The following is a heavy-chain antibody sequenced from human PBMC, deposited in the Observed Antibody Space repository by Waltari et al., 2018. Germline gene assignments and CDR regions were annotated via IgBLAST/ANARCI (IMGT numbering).Heavy chain of an antibody. V-gene: IGHV4-61*02. CDR2: IYTSGST. J-gene: IGHJ4*02. CDR1: GGSISRGSYY. CDR3: ARENSRWLPYFDY. Sequence: QVQLQESGPGLVKPSQTLSLTCTAPGGSISRGSYYWSWIRQPAGKGLEWIGRIYTSGSTNYNPSLKSRVTISVDTSKNQFSLKLSSVTAADTAVYYCARENSRWLPYFDYWGQGTLVTVSS. D-gene: IGHD6-19*01.